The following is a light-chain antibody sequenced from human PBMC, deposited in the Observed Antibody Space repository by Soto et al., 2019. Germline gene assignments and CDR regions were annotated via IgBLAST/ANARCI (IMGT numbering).Light chain of an antibody. CDR3: QQYDGSPRT. Sequence: EIVLTQSPGTLSVSPGERATLSCRASQSLNSNSLAWYQQKPGQAPRLLLYNAYNRASGIPDRFSGSGSGTDFTLTISRLEPEDFVVYHCQQYDGSPRTFGQGTKVEVK. V-gene: IGKV3-20*01. J-gene: IGKJ1*01. CDR1: QSLNSNS. CDR2: NAY.